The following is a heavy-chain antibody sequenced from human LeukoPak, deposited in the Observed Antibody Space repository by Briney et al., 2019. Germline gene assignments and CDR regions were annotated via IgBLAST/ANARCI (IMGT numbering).Heavy chain of an antibody. CDR2: VNSRGSA. Sequence: KPSETLSLTCAAHGGSFSGYYWTWIRQSPGKGMEWIGEVNSRGSANYNPSFTSRVTISVDTSKNQFSLRLTFVTAADAGVYYCARDAFCLNGVCYSGRYDYWGQGILVSVSS. CDR3: ARDAFCLNGVCYSGRYDY. J-gene: IGHJ4*02. CDR1: GGSFSGYY. D-gene: IGHD2-21*02. V-gene: IGHV4-34*01.